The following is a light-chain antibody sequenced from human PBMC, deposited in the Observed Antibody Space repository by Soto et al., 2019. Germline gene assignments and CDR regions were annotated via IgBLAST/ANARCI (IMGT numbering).Light chain of an antibody. Sequence: SPATLSVSPGESATLSCRASQSVSSNLAWHQQKPGQAPRILMYDASTRATGISARFSGSGSGTEFTLTISSLQSEDFAVYYCQQYHNWPITCGQGTRLEIK. V-gene: IGKV3D-15*01. CDR3: QQYHNWPIT. J-gene: IGKJ5*01. CDR2: DAS. CDR1: QSVSSN.